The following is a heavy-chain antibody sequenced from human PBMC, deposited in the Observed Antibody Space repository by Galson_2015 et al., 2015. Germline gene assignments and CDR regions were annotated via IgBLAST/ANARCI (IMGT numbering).Heavy chain of an antibody. CDR2: IYPGDSDT. CDR1: GYRFTSYW. V-gene: IGHV5-51*01. CDR3: ARSTVSTSDYYYGMDV. Sequence: QSGAEVKKPGESLKISCKGSGYRFTSYWIGWVRQMPGKGLEWMGIIYPGDSDTRYSPSFQGQVSISADKSISTAYLWWSTLKASDTAIYYCARSTVSTSDYYYGMDVWGKGPRSPSPQ. J-gene: IGHJ6*01. D-gene: IGHD2-2*01.